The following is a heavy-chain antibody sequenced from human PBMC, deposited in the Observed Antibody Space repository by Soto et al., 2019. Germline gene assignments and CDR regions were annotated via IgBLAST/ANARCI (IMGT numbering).Heavy chain of an antibody. CDR1: GYSFTSYW. D-gene: IGHD3-22*01. CDR3: ARLVMVSYYYYYGMDV. Sequence: PGESLKISCKGSGYSFTSYWIGWVLQIPWKGLEWMGIIYPGDSDTRYSPSFQGQVTISADKSISTAYLQWSSLKASDTAMYYCARLVMVSYYYYYGMDVWGQGTMVTVSS. CDR2: IYPGDSDT. J-gene: IGHJ6*02. V-gene: IGHV5-51*01.